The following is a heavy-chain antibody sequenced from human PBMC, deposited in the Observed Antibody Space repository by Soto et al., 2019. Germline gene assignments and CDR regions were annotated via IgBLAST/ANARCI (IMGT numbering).Heavy chain of an antibody. D-gene: IGHD2-15*01. J-gene: IGHJ4*02. CDR2: IYPGDSDT. V-gene: IGHV5-51*01. CDR3: ATVVVVAATSLYFDY. Sequence: GESLKISCKGSGYSFTSYWIGWVRQMPGKGLEWMGIIYPGDSDTRYSPSFQGQVTISADKSISTAYLQWSSLKASDTAMYYCATVVVVAATSLYFDYWGQGTLVTVSS. CDR1: GYSFTSYW.